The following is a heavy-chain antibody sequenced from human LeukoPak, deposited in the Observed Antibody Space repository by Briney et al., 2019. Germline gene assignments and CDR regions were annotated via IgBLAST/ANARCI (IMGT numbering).Heavy chain of an antibody. V-gene: IGHV1-2*02. CDR2: INPNGGGT. CDR1: GYTFTGYY. CDR3: VALLLGYCSNASCYPFDY. D-gene: IGHD2-2*01. Sequence: ASVKVSCKASGYTFTGYYLHWVRQAPGQGLEWMGWINPNGGGTYYAQKFQGRVTMTRDTSISTAYMELNILNTDDTAMYYRVALLLGYCSNASCYPFDYWGQGTLVTVSS. J-gene: IGHJ4*02.